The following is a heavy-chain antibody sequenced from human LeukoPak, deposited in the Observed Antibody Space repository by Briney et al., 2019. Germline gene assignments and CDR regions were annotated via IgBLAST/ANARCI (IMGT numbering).Heavy chain of an antibody. D-gene: IGHD2-15*01. CDR3: ARDVRGGYFDY. Sequence: GSLRLSCSASGFTFTNYWMSWVRQAPGKGLEWVANIKKDGSEKYYEDSVKGRFTISRDNAKNSVYLQMNSLRAEDTAAYYCARDVRGGYFDYWGQGTLVTVSS. V-gene: IGHV3-7*01. J-gene: IGHJ4*02. CDR2: IKKDGSEK. CDR1: GFTFTNYW.